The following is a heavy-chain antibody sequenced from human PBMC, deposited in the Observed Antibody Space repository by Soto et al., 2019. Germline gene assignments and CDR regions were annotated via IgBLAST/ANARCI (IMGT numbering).Heavy chain of an antibody. Sequence: QGLEWMGGIIPIFGTANYAQKFQGRVTITADESTSTAYMELSSLRSEDTAVYYCAGTPGGNSYYYYGMDVWGQGTTVTVSS. CDR3: AGTPGGNSYYYYGMDV. CDR2: IIPIFGTA. V-gene: IGHV1-69*01. D-gene: IGHD3-16*01. J-gene: IGHJ6*02.